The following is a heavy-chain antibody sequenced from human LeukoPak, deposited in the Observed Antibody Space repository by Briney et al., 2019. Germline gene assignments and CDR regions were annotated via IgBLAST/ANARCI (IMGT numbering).Heavy chain of an antibody. D-gene: IGHD3-10*01. Sequence: ASVKVSCKASGYTFTSYYMHWVRQAPGQGLEWMGIINPSGGSTSYAQKFQGRVTMTRDTSTSTAYMELRSLRSDDTAVYYCARDELHYLDWFDPWGQGTLVTVSS. V-gene: IGHV1-46*01. CDR3: ARDELHYLDWFDP. CDR1: GYTFTSYY. J-gene: IGHJ5*02. CDR2: INPSGGST.